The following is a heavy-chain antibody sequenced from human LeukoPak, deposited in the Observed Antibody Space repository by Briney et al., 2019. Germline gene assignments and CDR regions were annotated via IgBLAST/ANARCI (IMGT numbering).Heavy chain of an antibody. CDR3: AKETSSSFDY. V-gene: IGHV3-23*01. J-gene: IGHJ4*02. Sequence: GGSLRLSCAAPGFTFSSYAMNWVRQAPGKGLEWVSGISNSGGSTYYADSVKGRFTISRDNSKNTLYLQMNSLRAEDPAVYYCAKETSSSFDYWGQGTLVTVSS. CDR1: GFTFSSYA. CDR2: ISNSGGST. D-gene: IGHD6-6*01.